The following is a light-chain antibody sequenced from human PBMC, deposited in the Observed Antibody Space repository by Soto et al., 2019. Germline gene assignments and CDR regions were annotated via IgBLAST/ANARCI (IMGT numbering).Light chain of an antibody. CDR1: SSDVGGYNY. CDR2: EVT. V-gene: IGLV2-14*01. J-gene: IGLJ1*01. CDR3: SSYTSRSTLV. Sequence: QSVLTQPASVSGSPGQSITISCTGTSSDVGGYNYVSWYQQHPGKAPKLMIYEVTNRPSGVSNRVSGSKSGNTASLTISGLKAEDEADYYCSSYTSRSTLVFGTGTKVTVL.